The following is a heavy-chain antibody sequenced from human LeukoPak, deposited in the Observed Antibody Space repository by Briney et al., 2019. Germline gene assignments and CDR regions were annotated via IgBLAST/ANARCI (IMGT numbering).Heavy chain of an antibody. CDR3: ARVLRGYTYNWLDP. CDR1: GYTFTSYG. Sequence: ASVKVSCKASGYTFTSYGISWVRQAPGQGLEWMGWISAYNGNTNYAQKLQGRVTMTTDTSTSTAYMELRSLRSDDTAVYYCARVLRGYTYNWLDPWGQGTLVTVSS. V-gene: IGHV1-18*01. CDR2: ISAYNGNT. D-gene: IGHD6-13*01. J-gene: IGHJ5*02.